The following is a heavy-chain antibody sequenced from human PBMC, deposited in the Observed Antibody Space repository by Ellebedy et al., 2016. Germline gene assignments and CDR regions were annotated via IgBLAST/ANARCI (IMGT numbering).Heavy chain of an antibody. CDR2: IIPFFPTT. CDR3: AREATFYDRSGLFTYFDL. V-gene: IGHV1-69*13. CDR1: GGTFDTHA. J-gene: IGHJ4*02. Sequence: ASVTVSCKASGGTFDTHAYSWLRQAPGQGLEWMGDIIPFFPTTKYAQKFRDRLPLNADESTSTAYMELTRLRSVDTATYFCAREATFYDRSGLFTYFDLWGQGTPVTVSS. D-gene: IGHD3-22*01.